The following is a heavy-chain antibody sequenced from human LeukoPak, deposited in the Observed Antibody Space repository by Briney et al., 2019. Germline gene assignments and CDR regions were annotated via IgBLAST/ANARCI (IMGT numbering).Heavy chain of an antibody. D-gene: IGHD5-12*01. CDR3: ARAPVDWQFYYGMDV. V-gene: IGHV4-30-4*01. CDR2: IYYSGST. Sequence: SQTLSLTCTVSGSSISSGDYYWSWIRQPPGKGLEWIGYIYYSGSTYYNPSLKSRVTISVDTSKNQFSLKLSSVTAADTAVYYCARAPVDWQFYYGMDVWGQGTTVTVSS. CDR1: GSSISSGDYY. J-gene: IGHJ6*02.